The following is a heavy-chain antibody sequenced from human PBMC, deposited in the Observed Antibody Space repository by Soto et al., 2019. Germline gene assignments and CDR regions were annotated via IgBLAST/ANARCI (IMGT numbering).Heavy chain of an antibody. V-gene: IGHV4-39*01. CDR3: ARRYPNGYYDSSGYYLDDAFDI. D-gene: IGHD3-22*01. CDR2: IYYSGST. CDR1: GGSISSSSYY. Sequence: QLQLQESGPGLVKPSETLSLTCTVSGGSISSSSYYWGWIRQPPGKGLEWIGSIYYSGSTYYNPSLKSRVTISVDTSKNQFSLKLSSVTAADTAVYYCARRYPNGYYDSSGYYLDDAFDIWGQGTMVTVSS. J-gene: IGHJ3*02.